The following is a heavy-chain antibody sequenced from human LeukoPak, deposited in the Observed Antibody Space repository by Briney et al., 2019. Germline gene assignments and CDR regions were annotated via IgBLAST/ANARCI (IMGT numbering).Heavy chain of an antibody. CDR3: AKDTFWRGYSYGLDY. CDR1: GFTFDDYA. CDR2: ISWNSGSI. J-gene: IGHJ4*02. Sequence: GGSLRLSCAASGFTFDDYAMHWVRQAPGKGLEWVSGISWNSGSIGYADSVKGRFPISRDNAKNSLYLQMNSLRAEDTALYYCAKDTFWRGYSYGLDYWGQGTLVTVSS. V-gene: IGHV3-9*01. D-gene: IGHD5-18*01.